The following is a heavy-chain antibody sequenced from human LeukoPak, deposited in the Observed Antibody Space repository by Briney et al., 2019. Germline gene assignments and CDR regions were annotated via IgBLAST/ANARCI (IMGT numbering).Heavy chain of an antibody. CDR2: ISSSSSYI. V-gene: IGHV3-21*01. CDR1: GFTFSSYS. Sequence: GGSLRLSCAASGFTFSSYSMNWVRQAPGKGLEWVSSISSSSSYIYYADSVKGRFTISRDNSKNTLYLQMNSLRAEDTAVYYCARDFSGYGYFDYWGQGTLVTVSS. J-gene: IGHJ4*02. D-gene: IGHD5-12*01. CDR3: ARDFSGYGYFDY.